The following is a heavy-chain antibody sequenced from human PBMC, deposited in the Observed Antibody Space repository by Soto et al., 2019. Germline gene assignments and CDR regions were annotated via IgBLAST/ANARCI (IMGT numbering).Heavy chain of an antibody. CDR3: ARRLPSGIAARPGWFDP. D-gene: IGHD6-6*01. Sequence: SETLSLTCTVSGGSISSYYWSWIRQPPGKGLEWIGYIYYSGSTNYNPSLKSRVTISVDTSKNQFSLKLSSVTAADTAVYYCARRLPSGIAARPGWFDPWGQGTLVTVS. CDR2: IYYSGST. CDR1: GGSISSYY. V-gene: IGHV4-59*01. J-gene: IGHJ5*02.